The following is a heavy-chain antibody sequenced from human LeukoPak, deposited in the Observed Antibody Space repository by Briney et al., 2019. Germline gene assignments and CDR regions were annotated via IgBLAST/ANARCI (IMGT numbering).Heavy chain of an antibody. D-gene: IGHD3-16*01. CDR3: ARGVGGVREGFDI. CDR2: IFNSGSS. V-gene: IGHV4-61*01. Sequence: SETLSLTCTVSGDSVSSESYHWSWIRQPPGKGLEWIAYIFNSGSSNYNPSLKSRVTISVDTSKNQFTLKLNSVTAADTAQYHCARGVGGVREGFDIWGQGTMVTVSS. CDR1: GDSVSSESYH. J-gene: IGHJ3*02.